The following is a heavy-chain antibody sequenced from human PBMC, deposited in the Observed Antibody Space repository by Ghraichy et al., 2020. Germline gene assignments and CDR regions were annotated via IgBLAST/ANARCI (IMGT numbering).Heavy chain of an antibody. CDR2: IKQDGSEK. Sequence: GESLNISCAASGFTFSSYWMSWVRQAPGKGLEWVANIKQDGSEKYYVDSVKGRFTISRDNAKNSLYLQMNSLRAEDTAVYYCAREDITELFDYWGQGTLVTVSS. D-gene: IGHD1-20*01. V-gene: IGHV3-7*01. CDR3: AREDITELFDY. J-gene: IGHJ4*02. CDR1: GFTFSSYW.